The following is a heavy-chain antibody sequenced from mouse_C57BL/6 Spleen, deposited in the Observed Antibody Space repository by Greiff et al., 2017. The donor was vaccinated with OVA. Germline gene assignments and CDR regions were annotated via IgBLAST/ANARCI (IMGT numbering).Heavy chain of an antibody. Sequence: ESGPGLVKPSQSLSLTCSVTGYSITSGYYWNWIRQFPGNKLEWMGYISYDGSNNYNPSLKNRISITRDTSKNQFFLKLNSVTTEDTATYYCARHDYPAWFAYWGQGTLVTVSA. CDR2: ISYDGSN. J-gene: IGHJ3*01. CDR1: GYSITSGYY. CDR3: ARHDYPAWFAY. V-gene: IGHV3-6*01. D-gene: IGHD2-4*01.